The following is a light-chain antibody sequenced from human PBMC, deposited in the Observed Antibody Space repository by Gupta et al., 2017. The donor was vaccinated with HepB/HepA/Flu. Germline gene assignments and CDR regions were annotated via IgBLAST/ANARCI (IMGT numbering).Light chain of an antibody. V-gene: IGKV3-11*01. Sequence: DIVFTQSPATLSLSPGERATLSCRASQSVSNYLAWYQQKPGQAPRLLIYDASNRAAGLPARFSGSGCGTEFTLTISSREPEEFAFYYCQHRSSWPRTFGQGTKVEVK. CDR2: DAS. CDR1: QSVSNY. J-gene: IGKJ1*01. CDR3: QHRSSWPRT.